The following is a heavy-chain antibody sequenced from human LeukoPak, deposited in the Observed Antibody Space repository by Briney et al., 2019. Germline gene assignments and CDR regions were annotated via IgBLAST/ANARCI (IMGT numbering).Heavy chain of an antibody. Sequence: GRSLRLSCAASGFTFDDYAMHWVRQAPGKGLEWVSGISWNSGSIGYADSVKGRFTISRDNAKNSLYLQMNSLRAEDTALYYRAKARTLRIAAALLDYWGQGTLVTVSS. V-gene: IGHV3-9*01. CDR3: AKARTLRIAAALLDY. CDR1: GFTFDDYA. J-gene: IGHJ4*02. CDR2: ISWNSGSI. D-gene: IGHD6-13*01.